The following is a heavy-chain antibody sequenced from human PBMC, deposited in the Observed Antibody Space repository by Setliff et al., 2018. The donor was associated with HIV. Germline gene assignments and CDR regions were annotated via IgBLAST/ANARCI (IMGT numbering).Heavy chain of an antibody. Sequence: SETLSLTCAVSGYSISSDYYWAWIRQHPGKGLEWIGYIYHSGITYYNPSLKSRVTISLDTSKNQFSLKLSSVTAADTAVYYCAREGRYSYGNPNYMDVWGKGTTVTVSS. V-gene: IGHV4-38-2*02. J-gene: IGHJ6*03. CDR2: IYHSGIT. CDR3: AREGRYSYGNPNYMDV. D-gene: IGHD5-18*01. CDR1: GYSISSDYY.